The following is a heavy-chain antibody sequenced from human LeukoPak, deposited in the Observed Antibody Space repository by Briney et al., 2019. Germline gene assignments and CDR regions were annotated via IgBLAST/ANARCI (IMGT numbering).Heavy chain of an antibody. CDR1: GFTFTSSA. CDR2: IVVGSGNT. V-gene: IGHV1-58*01. D-gene: IGHD1-26*01. J-gene: IGHJ6*02. CDR3: AADGPNSGSSYGRSEYGMDV. Sequence: ASVKVSCKASGFTFTSSAVQWVRQARGQRLEWIGWIVVGSGNTNYAQKFQERVTITRDMSTSTAYMELSSLRSEDTAVYYRAADGPNSGSSYGRSEYGMDVWGQGTTVTVSS.